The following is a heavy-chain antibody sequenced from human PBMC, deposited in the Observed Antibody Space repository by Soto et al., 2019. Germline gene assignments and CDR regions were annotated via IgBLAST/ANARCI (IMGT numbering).Heavy chain of an antibody. CDR1: GDSVGGGNHY. J-gene: IGHJ4*02. CDR3: AALTVLPAAVTDY. V-gene: IGHV4-61*01. Sequence: PSETLSLTCTVSGDSVGGGNHYWSWIRQPPGKGLEWIGYIYYSGSTTYNPSLKSRVTISVDTSKNQFSLKLSSVSAEDTAVYYCAALTVLPAAVTDYWGQGTQVTVSS. D-gene: IGHD2-2*01. CDR2: IYYSGST.